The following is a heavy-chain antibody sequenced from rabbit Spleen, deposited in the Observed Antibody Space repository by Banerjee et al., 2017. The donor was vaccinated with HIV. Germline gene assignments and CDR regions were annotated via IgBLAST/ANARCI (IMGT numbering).Heavy chain of an antibody. CDR1: GFSFSNKAV. CDR2: IYTGNSKT. Sequence: QEQLVESGGGLVKPEGSLKLSCTASGFSFSNKAVMCWVRQAPGKGLEWIACIYTGNSKTYYANWAKGRFTISKTSSTTVTLQMTSLTVADTATYFCARDAGSGDYIDGYFNLWGQGTLVTVS. J-gene: IGHJ4*01. D-gene: IGHD8-1*01. CDR3: ARDAGSGDYIDGYFNL. V-gene: IGHV1S45*01.